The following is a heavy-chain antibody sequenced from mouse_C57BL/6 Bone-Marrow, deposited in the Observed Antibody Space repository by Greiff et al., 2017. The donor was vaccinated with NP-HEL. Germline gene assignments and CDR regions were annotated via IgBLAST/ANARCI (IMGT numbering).Heavy chain of an antibody. CDR2: IDPETGGT. Sequence: SGAELVRPGASVTLSCKASGYTFTDYEMHWVKQTPVHGLEWIGAIDPETGGTAYNQKFKGKAILTADKSSSTAYMELRSLTSEDSAVYYCTRSGGYYYGSSFFFDYWGQGTTLTVSS. CDR1: GYTFTDYE. CDR3: TRSGGYYYGSSFFFDY. V-gene: IGHV1-15*01. D-gene: IGHD1-1*01. J-gene: IGHJ2*01.